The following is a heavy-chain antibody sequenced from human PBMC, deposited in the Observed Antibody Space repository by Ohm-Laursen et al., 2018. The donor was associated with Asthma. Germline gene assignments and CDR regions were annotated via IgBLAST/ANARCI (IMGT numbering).Heavy chain of an antibody. J-gene: IGHJ6*02. Sequence: GASVKVSCKASGYTFTGYYMHWVRQAPGQGLEWMGRINPNSGGTDYAQKFQGRVTMTRDTSISTAYMELSSLRSEDTAVYYCARERRVVGATTYYYGMDVWGQGTTVTVSS. CDR3: ARERRVVGATTYYYGMDV. V-gene: IGHV1-2*06. CDR1: GYTFTGYY. D-gene: IGHD1-26*01. CDR2: INPNSGGT.